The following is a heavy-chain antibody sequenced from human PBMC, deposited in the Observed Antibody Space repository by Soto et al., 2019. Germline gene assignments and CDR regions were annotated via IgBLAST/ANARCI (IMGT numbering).Heavy chain of an antibody. V-gene: IGHV4-59*08. CDR3: ARQSYGSIPVDY. CDR2: VYYSGST. J-gene: IGHJ4*02. CDR1: GGSISSYY. D-gene: IGHD5-18*01. Sequence: PSETLSLTCTVSGGSISSYYWSWIRQPPGKGLEWIGYVYYSGSTNYNPSLKSRVTISVDTSKNQFSLKLSSVTAADTAVYYCARQSYGSIPVDYWRQGPLVTVSS.